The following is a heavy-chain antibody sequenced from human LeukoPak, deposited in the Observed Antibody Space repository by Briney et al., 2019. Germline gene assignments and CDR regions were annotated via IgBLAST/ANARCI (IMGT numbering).Heavy chain of an antibody. CDR3: ARDRSSSWYGVGWFDP. V-gene: IGHV3-66*01. Sequence: GGSLRLSCAASGFTVSSNYMSWVCQAPGKGLEWVSVIYSGGSTYYADSVKGRFTISRDNSKNTLYLQMNSLRAEDTAVYYCARDRSSSWYGVGWFDPWGQGTLVTVSS. CDR2: IYSGGST. CDR1: GFTVSSNY. D-gene: IGHD6-13*01. J-gene: IGHJ5*02.